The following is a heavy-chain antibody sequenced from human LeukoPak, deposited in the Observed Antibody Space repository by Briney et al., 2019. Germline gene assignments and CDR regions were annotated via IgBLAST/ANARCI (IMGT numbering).Heavy chain of an antibody. CDR2: ISYDGSNK. Sequence: PGRSLRLSCAASGFTFSSNGMHWVRQAPGKGLEWVAVISYDGSNKYYADSVKGRFTISRDNSKNTLYLQMNSLRAEDTAVYYCAKDLARQPYSGSYYADYWGQGTLVTVSS. J-gene: IGHJ4*02. CDR1: GFTFSSNG. CDR3: AKDLARQPYSGSYYADY. V-gene: IGHV3-30*18. D-gene: IGHD1-26*01.